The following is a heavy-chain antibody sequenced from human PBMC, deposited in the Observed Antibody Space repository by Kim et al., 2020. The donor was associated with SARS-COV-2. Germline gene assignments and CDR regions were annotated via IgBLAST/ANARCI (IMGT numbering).Heavy chain of an antibody. V-gene: IGHV3-48*03. Sequence: TIDCADSVKGRFTVYRDDADKLVFLQMNSLISGDTAVYYCATCKADFDFDYWGQGTLVTVSS. CDR3: ATCKADFDFDY. CDR2: TI. J-gene: IGHJ4*02.